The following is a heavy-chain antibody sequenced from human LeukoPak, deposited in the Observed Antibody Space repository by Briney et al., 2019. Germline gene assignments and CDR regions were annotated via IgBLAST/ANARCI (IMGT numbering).Heavy chain of an antibody. V-gene: IGHV4-59*01. D-gene: IGHD3-22*01. CDR2: IYYSGST. J-gene: IGHJ3*02. CDR1: GGSISSYY. CDR3: ARGPYYDSSKTSAFDI. Sequence: SETLSLTCTVSGGSISSYYWSWIRQPPGKGLEWIGYIYYSGSTNYNPSLKSRVTISVDTSKNQFSLKLSSVTAADTAVYYCARGPYYDSSKTSAFDIWGQGTMVTVSS.